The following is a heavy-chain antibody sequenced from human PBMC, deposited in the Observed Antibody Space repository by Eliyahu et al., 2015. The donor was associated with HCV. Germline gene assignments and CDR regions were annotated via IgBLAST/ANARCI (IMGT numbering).Heavy chain of an antibody. CDR2: IWYDGSNK. CDR1: GFTFSSYG. Sequence: QVQLVESGGGVVQPGRSLRLSCAASGFTFSSYGMHWVRQAPGKGLEWVAVIWYDGSNKYYADSVKGRFTISRDNSKNTLYLQMNSLRAEDTAVYYCARDSGYSYGFLVYWGQGTLVTVSS. CDR3: ARDSGYSYGFLVY. D-gene: IGHD5-18*01. V-gene: IGHV3-33*01. J-gene: IGHJ4*02.